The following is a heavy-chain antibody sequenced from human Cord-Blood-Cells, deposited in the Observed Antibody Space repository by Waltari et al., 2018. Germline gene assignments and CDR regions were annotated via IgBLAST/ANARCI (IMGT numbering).Heavy chain of an antibody. Sequence: QVQLQESGPGLVKPSETLSLTCTVSGYSISSGYYWGWIRQPPGKGLEWFGSIYHSGSTYYNPSLKSRVTISVDTSKNQFSLKLSSVTAADTAVYYCARGRGGYGVRGVIMGWFDPWGQGTLVTVSS. CDR1: GYSISSGYY. CDR3: ARGRGGYGVRGVIMGWFDP. CDR2: IYHSGST. J-gene: IGHJ5*02. V-gene: IGHV4-38-2*02. D-gene: IGHD3-10*01.